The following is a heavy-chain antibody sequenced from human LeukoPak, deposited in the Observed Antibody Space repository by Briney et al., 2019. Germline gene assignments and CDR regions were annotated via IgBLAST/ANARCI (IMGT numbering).Heavy chain of an antibody. D-gene: IGHD3-16*01. Sequence: SQTLSLTCAISGVSVSSKSVAWNWIRQSPSRGLEWLGRTYYRSKWSNDYAVSVRSRITINPDTSKNQFSLQLNSVTPADAAVYYCVRSRGGDFDHWGQGTRVAVSS. V-gene: IGHV6-1*01. CDR1: GVSVSSKSVA. CDR2: TYYRSKWSN. J-gene: IGHJ4*02. CDR3: VRSRGGDFDH.